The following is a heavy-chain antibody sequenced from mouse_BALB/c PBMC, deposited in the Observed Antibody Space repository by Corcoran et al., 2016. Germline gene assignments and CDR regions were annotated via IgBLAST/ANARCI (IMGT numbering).Heavy chain of an antibody. CDR3: AFITTATAWFAY. V-gene: IGHV1-7*01. Sequence: QVQLQQSGAELAKPGASVKMSCKASGYTFTSYWMHWVKQRPGQGLEWIGYINPSTGYTEYNQKFKDKGTLTADKSSSTAYMQLSSLTSEDSAVYYCAFITTATAWFAYWGQGTLVTVSA. CDR2: INPSTGYT. J-gene: IGHJ3*01. D-gene: IGHD1-2*01. CDR1: GYTFTSYW.